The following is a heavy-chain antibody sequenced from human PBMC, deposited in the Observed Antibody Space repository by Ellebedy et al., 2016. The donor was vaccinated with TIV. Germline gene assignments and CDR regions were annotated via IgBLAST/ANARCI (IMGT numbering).Heavy chain of an antibody. D-gene: IGHD6-13*01. CDR2: IYSGGST. CDR1: GFTVSSNY. V-gene: IGHV3-53*01. Sequence: PGGSLRLSCAASGFTVSSNYMSWVRQAPGKGLEWVSVIYSGGSTYYADSVKGRFTVSRDDAQNSLYLQMNSLRVEDTAVYYCARVGVLAAAGTCDYWGQGTLVAVSS. CDR3: ARVGVLAAAGTCDY. J-gene: IGHJ4*02.